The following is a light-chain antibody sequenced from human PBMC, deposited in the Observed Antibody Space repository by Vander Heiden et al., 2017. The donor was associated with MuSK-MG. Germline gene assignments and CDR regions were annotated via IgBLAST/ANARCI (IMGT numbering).Light chain of an antibody. V-gene: IGKV1-5*03. CDR3: QQYNSYPWT. J-gene: IGKJ1*01. CDR2: KAS. CDR1: QNIIDW. Sequence: DIQMTQSPSTLSASVGDRVTITCRASQNIIDWLAWYQQKPGKAPKLLIYKASTLESGVPSRFSGSGSGTEFTLTITSLQPDDLAIYHCQQYNSYPWTFGQGTKVEIK.